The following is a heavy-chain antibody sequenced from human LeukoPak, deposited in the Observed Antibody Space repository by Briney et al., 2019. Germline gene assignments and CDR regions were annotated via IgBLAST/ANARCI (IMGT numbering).Heavy chain of an antibody. Sequence: QPGRSLRLSCTASGFTFSSYGMYWVRQAPGKGLEWVAGISYDGSNKYYADSVKGRFTISRDNSKNTLSVQMDSLRAEDTAVYYCANVRLAAGDSPEFDFWGQGTLVTVSS. CDR2: ISYDGSNK. D-gene: IGHD2-21*01. V-gene: IGHV3-30*18. CDR3: ANVRLAAGDSPEFDF. CDR1: GFTFSSYG. J-gene: IGHJ4*02.